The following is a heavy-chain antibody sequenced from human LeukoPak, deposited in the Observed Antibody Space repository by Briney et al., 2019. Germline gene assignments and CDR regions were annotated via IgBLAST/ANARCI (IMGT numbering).Heavy chain of an antibody. J-gene: IGHJ4*02. D-gene: IGHD2-2*01. V-gene: IGHV3-7*01. CDR2: IKQDGSEK. Sequence: GGSLRLSCAASGFTFSSYWMSWVRQAPGKGLEWVANIKQDGSEKYHVDSVKGRFTISRDNAKNSLYLQMNSLRAEDTAVYYCARGRYCSSTSCSAHFDYWGQGNLVTVSS. CDR3: ARGRYCSSTSCSAHFDY. CDR1: GFTFSSYW.